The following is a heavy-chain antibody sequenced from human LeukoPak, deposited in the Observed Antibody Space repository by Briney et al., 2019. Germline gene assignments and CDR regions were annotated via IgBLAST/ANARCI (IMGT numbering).Heavy chain of an antibody. V-gene: IGHV1-2*02. CDR1: GSIFTGYW. D-gene: IGHD2-15*01. Sequence: ASEKLSCKASGSIFTGYWIHWFRHSPGQRLGWMGFINANSDNTNYAQKFQGRVTMTRDRSITTAYMELSSLTADDTAFYYGAREMRPATTTLVAYWGQGTQVTVS. J-gene: IGHJ4*02. CDR2: INANSDNT. CDR3: AREMRPATTTLVAY.